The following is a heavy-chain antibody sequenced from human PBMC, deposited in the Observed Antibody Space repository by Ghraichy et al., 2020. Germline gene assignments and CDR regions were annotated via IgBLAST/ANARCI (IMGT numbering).Heavy chain of an antibody. CDR3: ARGGYSYGSYYFDY. CDR1: GFTFSSYG. CDR2: IWYDGSNK. J-gene: IGHJ4*02. V-gene: IGHV3-33*01. D-gene: IGHD5-18*01. Sequence: GGSLRLSCAASGFTFSSYGMHWVRQAPGKGLEWVAVIWYDGSNKYYADSVKGRFTISRDNSKNTLYLQMNSLRVEDTAVYYCARGGYSYGSYYFDYWGQGTLVTVSS.